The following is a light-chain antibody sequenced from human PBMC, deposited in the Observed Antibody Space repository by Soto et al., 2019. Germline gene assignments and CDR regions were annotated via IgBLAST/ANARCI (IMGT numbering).Light chain of an antibody. CDR2: EVG. CDR1: SSEVGGYNY. V-gene: IGLV2-14*01. Sequence: QSVLTQPASVSGSPGQSITISCTGSSSEVGGYNYVSWYQQYPGKAPKLLIYEVGNRPSGVSNRFSGSKSGNTASLTISGLQAEDEADYYCTSYTTSSSYVFGTGTKVTVL. J-gene: IGLJ1*01. CDR3: TSYTTSSSYV.